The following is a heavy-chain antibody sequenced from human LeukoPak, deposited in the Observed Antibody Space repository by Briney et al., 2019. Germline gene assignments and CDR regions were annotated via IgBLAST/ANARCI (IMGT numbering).Heavy chain of an antibody. CDR2: IYYSGST. CDR1: GGSISSSSYY. V-gene: IGHV4-39*01. Sequence: PSETLSLTCTVSGGSISSSSYYWGWIRQPPGKGLEWIGSIYYSGSTYYNPSLKSRVTISVDTSKNQFSLKLSSVTAADTAVYYCARVSSIPNWFDPWGQGTLVTVSS. CDR3: ARVSSIPNWFDP. D-gene: IGHD2-21*01. J-gene: IGHJ5*02.